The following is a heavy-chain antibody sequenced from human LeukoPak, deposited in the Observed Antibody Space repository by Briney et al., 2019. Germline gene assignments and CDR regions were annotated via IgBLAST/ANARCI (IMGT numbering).Heavy chain of an antibody. V-gene: IGHV1-2*02. D-gene: IGHD2-2*01. J-gene: IGHJ4*02. Sequence: ASVKVSCKASGYTFSDLYVHWVRQAPGQGLEWMGWIHPNSGGTNYAQSLQGRVTMTRDRSISTAYMELSRLTSDDTAVYYCARDPLSNSWYYFDYWGREPWSPSPQ. CDR1: GYTFSDLY. CDR3: ARDPLSNSWYYFDY. CDR2: IHPNSGGT.